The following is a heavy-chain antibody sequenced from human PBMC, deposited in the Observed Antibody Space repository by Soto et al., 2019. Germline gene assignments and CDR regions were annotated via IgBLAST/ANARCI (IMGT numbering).Heavy chain of an antibody. CDR3: ASGGGRGYNELDP. D-gene: IGHD5-12*01. Sequence: QVQLVQSGAEVKKPGASVKVSCKASGYTFTAYYMHWVRQAPGQGLEWMGWINPNSGGTYHAQNFQGRVTMTRDTSNTTAYMELDSLRSDDTAVYYCASGGGRGYNELDPWGHGTLVIFSS. CDR2: INPNSGGT. CDR1: GYTFTAYY. V-gene: IGHV1-2*02. J-gene: IGHJ5*02.